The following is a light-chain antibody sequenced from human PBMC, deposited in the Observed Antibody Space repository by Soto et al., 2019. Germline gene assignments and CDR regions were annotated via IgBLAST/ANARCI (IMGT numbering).Light chain of an antibody. CDR3: QQYNSYSGIT. J-gene: IGKJ2*01. CDR1: QGISRW. Sequence: DIQMTQSPSSVSASVGDRVTITCRASQGISRWLAWYQQKPGKAPKLLIYGASSVQSGVPSRFSGSGSGTDFTLTISSLQPEDFATYYCQQYNSYSGITFGQGTKLEIK. CDR2: GAS. V-gene: IGKV1D-16*01.